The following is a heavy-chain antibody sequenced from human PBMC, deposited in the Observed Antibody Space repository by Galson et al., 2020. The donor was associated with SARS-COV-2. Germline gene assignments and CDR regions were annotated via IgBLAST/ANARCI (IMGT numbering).Heavy chain of an antibody. Sequence: GGSLRLSCAASGFTFSSYAMSWVRQAPGKGLEWVSAISGSGGSTYYADSVKGRFTISRDNSKNTLYLQMNSLRAEDTAVYYCARETFMLLYYYCYMDVWDKGTTVTVSS. V-gene: IGHV3-23*01. D-gene: IGHD3-16*01. CDR1: GFTFSSYA. CDR3: ARETFMLLYYYCYMDV. CDR2: ISGSGGST. J-gene: IGHJ6*03.